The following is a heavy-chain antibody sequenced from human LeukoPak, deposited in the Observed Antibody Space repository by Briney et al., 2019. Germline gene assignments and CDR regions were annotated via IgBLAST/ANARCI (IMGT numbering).Heavy chain of an antibody. J-gene: IGHJ4*02. CDR3: ARSSLAVYFNY. V-gene: IGHV4-61*09. CDR1: GGSISSGSYY. Sequence: SQTLSLTCTVSGGSISSGSYYWNWIRQPAGKGLEWLENIFTRGTTNYNASLESRLTISLDTARNQFSLSLRSVTAADTAIYFCARSSLAVYFNYWGQGTLVTASS. CDR2: IFTRGTT. D-gene: IGHD6-19*01.